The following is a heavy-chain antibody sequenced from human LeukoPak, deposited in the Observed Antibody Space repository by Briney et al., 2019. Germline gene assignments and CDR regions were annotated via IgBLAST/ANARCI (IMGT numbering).Heavy chain of an antibody. CDR1: GFTFSNYW. D-gene: IGHD6-6*01. CDR3: ARVKIAARLFDY. Sequence: GGSLRLSCAASGFTFSNYWMSWVRQAPGKGLEWVANIKQDGSEKYYVDSVKGRFTISRDNAKNSLYLQMNSLRAEDTAVYYCARVKIAARLFDYWGQGTLVTVSS. J-gene: IGHJ4*02. V-gene: IGHV3-7*01. CDR2: IKQDGSEK.